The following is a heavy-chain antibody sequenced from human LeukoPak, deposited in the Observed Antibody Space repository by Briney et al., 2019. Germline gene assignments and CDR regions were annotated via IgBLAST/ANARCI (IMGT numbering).Heavy chain of an antibody. CDR1: GFTFSNYW. CDR3: AKNTKPTLVTPDF. Sequence: GGSLRLSCAASGFTFSNYWMSWVRQAPGKGLEWVAVIPYDGSNTYYADSVKGRFTISRDNSKNTLYLQMNSLRVEDSAVYYCAKNTKPTLVTPDFWGQGTLVTVSS. D-gene: IGHD4-23*01. V-gene: IGHV3-30*18. J-gene: IGHJ4*02. CDR2: IPYDGSNT.